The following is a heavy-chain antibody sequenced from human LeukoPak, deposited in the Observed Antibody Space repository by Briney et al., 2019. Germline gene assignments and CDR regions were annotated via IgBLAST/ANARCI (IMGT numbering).Heavy chain of an antibody. V-gene: IGHV1-2*02. CDR1: GYTFTVYY. J-gene: IGHJ4*02. CDR3: GRDQGAY. CDR2: INSNSGGT. Sequence: ASLKVSCKASGYTFTVYYIHWVRHAPGQGLEWMGRINSNSGGTDYAQKFQSRFTMTRDTSTSTACMELSRVTCDVTAVYCCGRDQGAYWVQATLL. D-gene: IGHD3-16*01.